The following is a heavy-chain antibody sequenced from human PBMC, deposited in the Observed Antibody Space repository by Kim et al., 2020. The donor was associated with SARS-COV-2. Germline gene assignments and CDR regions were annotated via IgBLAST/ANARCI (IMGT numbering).Heavy chain of an antibody. CDR2: IDPSDSYT. V-gene: IGHV5-10-1*01. Sequence: GESLKISCKGSGYSFTSYWISWVRQMPGKGLEWMGRIDPSDSYTNYSPSFQGHVTISADKSISTAYLQWSSLKASDTAMYYCARPGTLGPVAATRYYGMDVWGQGTTVTVSS. CDR3: ARPGTLGPVAATRYYGMDV. D-gene: IGHD6-19*01. J-gene: IGHJ6*02. CDR1: GYSFTSYW.